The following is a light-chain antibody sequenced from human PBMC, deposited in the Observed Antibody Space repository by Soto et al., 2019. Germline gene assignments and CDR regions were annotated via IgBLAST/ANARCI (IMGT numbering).Light chain of an antibody. V-gene: IGKV3-20*01. J-gene: IGKJ1*01. Sequence: EIVLTQSPGTLSLSPGERATLSCRASQSVSSSYLAWYQQKPGRAPRLLIHDVSRRATGIPDRFSGSGSGTDFTLTINRLEPEDFAVYYCQQYGNSPWAFGQGT. CDR1: QSVSSSY. CDR2: DVS. CDR3: QQYGNSPWA.